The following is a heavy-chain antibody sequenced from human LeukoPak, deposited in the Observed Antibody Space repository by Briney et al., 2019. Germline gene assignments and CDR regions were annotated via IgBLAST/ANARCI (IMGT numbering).Heavy chain of an antibody. V-gene: IGHV3-23*01. CDR2: VGGGTDI. D-gene: IGHD3-9*01. CDR3: ASGSDISNFDY. Sequence: PGGSLRLSCVASGFTFNVHGMTWVRQAPGEGLEWVSSVGGGTDIHYADSVKGRFIASRDNSKNTLYLQMSSLRAEDTAVYYCASGSDISNFDYWGQGTLVTVSS. J-gene: IGHJ4*02. CDR1: GFTFNVHG.